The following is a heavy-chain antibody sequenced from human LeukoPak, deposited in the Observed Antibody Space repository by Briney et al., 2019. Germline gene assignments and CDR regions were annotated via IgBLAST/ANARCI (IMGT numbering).Heavy chain of an antibody. CDR2: INPKSGGT. CDR1: GYTFTGYF. D-gene: IGHD3-10*01. V-gene: IGHV1-2*02. J-gene: IGHJ5*02. CDR3: ARSMVVRGVMGNYFDP. Sequence: ASVKVSCKASGYTFTGYFIHWVRQAPGQGLEWMGWINPKSGGTNYQQKFQDRVTMTRDTSITTSYTEMSRLRSDDTAVYYCARSMVVRGVMGNYFDPWGQGTLVTVSS.